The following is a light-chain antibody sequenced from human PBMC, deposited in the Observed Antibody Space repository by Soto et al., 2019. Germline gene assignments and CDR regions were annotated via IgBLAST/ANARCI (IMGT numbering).Light chain of an antibody. CDR1: QGISTF. Sequence: IQLTQSPSSLSASVGDRVTITCRASQGISTFLAWYQQKAGKAPKLLIYAASSLQSGVPSRSSGSGSGTDFTLTISSLQPEDFATYYCQQSYSTPQTFGQGTKVDIK. V-gene: IGKV1-39*01. CDR2: AAS. CDR3: QQSYSTPQT. J-gene: IGKJ1*01.